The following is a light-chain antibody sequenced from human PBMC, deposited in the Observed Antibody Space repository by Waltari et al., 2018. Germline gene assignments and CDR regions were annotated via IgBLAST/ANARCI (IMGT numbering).Light chain of an antibody. V-gene: IGKV3-15*01. CDR3: QQYNLWPPWT. Sequence: EIVMTQSPATLSVSLVARATLSCRASHSISSHLAWYQQKPGQAPRLLIYGASTRATGIPARFSGSGSGTEFTLTINSLQSEDVAVYYCQQYNLWPPWTFGQGTKVEIK. CDR1: HSISSH. CDR2: GAS. J-gene: IGKJ1*01.